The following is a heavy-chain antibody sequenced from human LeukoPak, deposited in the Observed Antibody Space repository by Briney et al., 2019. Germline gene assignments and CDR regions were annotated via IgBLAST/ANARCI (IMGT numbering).Heavy chain of an antibody. Sequence: PGGSLRLSCAASGFTFDDYGMSWVRQAPGKGLEWVSGINWNGGSTGYADSVKGRFTISRDNAKNFLYLQMNSLRAEDTALYYCARNPITMVRGVIITYYYYYMDVWGKGTTVTVSS. CDR3: ARNPITMVRGVIITYYYYYMDV. J-gene: IGHJ6*03. V-gene: IGHV3-20*04. CDR2: INWNGGST. D-gene: IGHD3-10*01. CDR1: GFTFDDYG.